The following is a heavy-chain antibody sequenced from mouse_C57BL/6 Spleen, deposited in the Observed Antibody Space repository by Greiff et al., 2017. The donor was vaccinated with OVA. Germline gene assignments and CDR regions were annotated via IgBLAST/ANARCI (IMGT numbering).Heavy chain of an antibody. CDR3: ARPAKGSYYFDY. CDR2: IDPSDSYT. J-gene: IGHJ2*01. CDR1: GYTFTSYW. V-gene: IGHV1-50*01. Sequence: QVQLQQPGAELVKPGASVKLSCKASGYTFTSYWMQWVKQRPGQGLEWIGEIDPSDSYTNYNQKFKGKATLTVDTSSSTAYMQLSSLTSEDSAVYYCARPAKGSYYFDYWGQGTTLTVSS.